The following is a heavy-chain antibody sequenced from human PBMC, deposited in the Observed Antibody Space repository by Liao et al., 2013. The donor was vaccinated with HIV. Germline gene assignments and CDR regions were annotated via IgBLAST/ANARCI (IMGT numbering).Heavy chain of an antibody. J-gene: IGHJ4*02. V-gene: IGHV4-59*10. D-gene: IGHD7-27*01. CDR1: GASISSYY. CDR3: ARENWGAVDY. CDR2: IYTSGST. Sequence: QVRLEQWGAGLLKPSETLSLTCTVSGASISSYYWTWIRQPAGKGLEWIGRIYTSGSTNYNPSLKSRVTMSVDTSKKQISLKLNSVTAADTAVYYCARENWGAVDYWGQGTLVIVSS.